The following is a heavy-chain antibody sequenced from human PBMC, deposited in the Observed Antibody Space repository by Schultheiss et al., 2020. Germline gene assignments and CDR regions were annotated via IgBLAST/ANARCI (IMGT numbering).Heavy chain of an antibody. CDR2: IKSKTDGGTT. Sequence: GGSLRLSCAASGFTFSSYWMHWVRQVPGKGLEWVGRIKSKTDGGTTDYAAPVKGRFTISRDDSKNTLYLQMNSLKTEDTAVYYCTTLTTVTNPPFDYWGQGTLVTVSS. CDR1: GFTFSSYW. V-gene: IGHV3-15*07. J-gene: IGHJ4*02. D-gene: IGHD4-17*01. CDR3: TTLTTVTNPPFDY.